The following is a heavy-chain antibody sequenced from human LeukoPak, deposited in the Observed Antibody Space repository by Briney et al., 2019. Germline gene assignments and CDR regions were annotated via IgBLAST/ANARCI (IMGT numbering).Heavy chain of an antibody. CDR2: LKQNGNEK. Sequence: PGGSLRLSCAASGFTFNNHWMSWVRQAPGKGLEWVANLKQNGNEKSYVDSVKGRFTISRDNTENSLYLQMNSLRVEDTAVYYCTDPGVGFWGQGTLVTVSS. CDR1: GFTFNNHW. J-gene: IGHJ4*02. CDR3: TDPGVGF. V-gene: IGHV3-7*01. D-gene: IGHD2-8*01.